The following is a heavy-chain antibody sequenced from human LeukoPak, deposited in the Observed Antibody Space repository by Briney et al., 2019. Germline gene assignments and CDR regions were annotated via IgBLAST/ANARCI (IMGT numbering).Heavy chain of an antibody. D-gene: IGHD5-12*01. CDR3: ARDTGYSGYADAFDI. J-gene: IGHJ3*02. Sequence: GGSLRLSCAASGFTFSSYSMTWVRQAPGKGLEWVSSISSSSSYIYYADSVKGRFTISRDNAKNSLYLQMNSLRAEDTAVYYCARDTGYSGYADAFDIWGQGTMVTVSS. CDR1: GFTFSSYS. CDR2: ISSSSSYI. V-gene: IGHV3-21*01.